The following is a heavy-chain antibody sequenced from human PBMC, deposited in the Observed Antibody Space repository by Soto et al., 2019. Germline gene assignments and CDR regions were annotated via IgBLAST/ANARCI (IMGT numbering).Heavy chain of an antibody. V-gene: IGHV1-69*13. D-gene: IGHD5-12*01. Sequence: SVKVSCKASGYTFTRSGISWVRQAPGQGLEWMGEINPIFGTANYAQKFQGRVTITADESTSTAYMELSSLRSEDTAVYYCAREPSGHEIRTLGYWGEGTLVTVSS. CDR2: INPIFGTA. CDR1: GYTFTRSG. CDR3: AREPSGHEIRTLGY. J-gene: IGHJ4*02.